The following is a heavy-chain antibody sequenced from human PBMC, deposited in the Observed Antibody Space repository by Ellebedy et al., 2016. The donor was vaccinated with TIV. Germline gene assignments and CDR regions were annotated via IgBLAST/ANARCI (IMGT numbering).Heavy chain of an antibody. Sequence: AASVKVSCKASGGSFSNYGISWVRQAPGQGLEWLGGIIPLLDLANYAQRFQGRVTITADTSTSTAYMELSSLRSEDTAVYYCARLPESGDNQVLYYMDVWGKGTTVTVSS. CDR1: GGSFSNYG. CDR2: IIPLLDLA. D-gene: IGHD5-18*01. J-gene: IGHJ6*03. V-gene: IGHV1-69*10. CDR3: ARLPESGDNQVLYYMDV.